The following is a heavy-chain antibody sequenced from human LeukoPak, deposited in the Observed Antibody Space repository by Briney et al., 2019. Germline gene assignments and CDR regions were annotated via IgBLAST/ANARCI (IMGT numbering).Heavy chain of an antibody. CDR2: ISAYNGNT. CDR1: GYTFISYG. CDR3: ARMWSGSRTAEIDY. V-gene: IGHV1-18*01. J-gene: IGHJ4*02. D-gene: IGHD6-13*01. Sequence: ASVKVSCKASGYTFISYGISWVRQAPGQGLEWMGWISAYNGNTNYAQKFQGRVTMTTDTSTSTAYMELRSLRSDDTAVYYCARMWSGSRTAEIDYWGQGTLVAVSS.